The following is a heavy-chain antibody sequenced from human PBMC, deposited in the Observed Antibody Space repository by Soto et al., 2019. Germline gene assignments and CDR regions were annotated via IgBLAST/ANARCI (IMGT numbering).Heavy chain of an antibody. V-gene: IGHV3-7*03. CDR3: ARVTYYYSSGSNYYYYGMDV. Sequence: VGSLRLSCAASGFTFSSYWMSWVRQAPGKGLEWVANIKQDGSEKYYVDSVKGRFTISRDNAKNSLYLQMNSLRAEDTAVYYCARVTYYYSSGSNYYYYGMDVWGQGTMVTVSS. CDR1: GFTFSSYW. CDR2: IKQDGSEK. D-gene: IGHD3-10*01. J-gene: IGHJ6*02.